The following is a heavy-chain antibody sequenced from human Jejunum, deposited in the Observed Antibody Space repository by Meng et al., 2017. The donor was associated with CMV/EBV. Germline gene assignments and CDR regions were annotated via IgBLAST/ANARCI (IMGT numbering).Heavy chain of an antibody. V-gene: IGHV4-61*01. Sequence: SVSGVSVSYGTYSWPWIRQPPGKGLEWVGYIYYTGSTNYNPSLKSRVTISADTSKNQFSLKLNSVTAADTAVYYCARNEVAVDYWGQGTLVTVSS. CDR1: GVSVSYGTYS. D-gene: IGHD1-1*01. CDR3: ARNEVAVDY. CDR2: IYYTGST. J-gene: IGHJ4*02.